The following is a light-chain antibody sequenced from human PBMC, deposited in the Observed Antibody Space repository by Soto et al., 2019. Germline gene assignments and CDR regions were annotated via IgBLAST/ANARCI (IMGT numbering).Light chain of an antibody. CDR2: GNS. CDR1: SSNIGAGYD. J-gene: IGLJ2*01. V-gene: IGLV1-40*01. CDR3: QLFGSGLSVV. Sequence: QSVLTQPPSVSGAPGQRVTISCTGSSSNIGAGYDVHWYQQLPGTAPKLLIYGNSNRPSGVPDRFSGTKSGTSASLASTWLWEGDEADYFGQLFGSGLSVVFGGGTKLTVL.